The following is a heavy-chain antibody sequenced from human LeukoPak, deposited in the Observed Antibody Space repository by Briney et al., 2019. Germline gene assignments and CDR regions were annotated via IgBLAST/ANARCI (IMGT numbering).Heavy chain of an antibody. CDR2: INTDGSTT. D-gene: IGHD5-18*01. Sequence: GGSLRLSCAASGFTFSYYWMHWVRQPPGKGLVWVSRINTDGSTTEYADSVKGRFTISRDNAKNTLYLQMNSLRAEDTAIYYCAKRQNSYGELGDPGSLDYWGQGTLVTVSS. J-gene: IGHJ4*02. CDR3: AKRQNSYGELGDPGSLDY. V-gene: IGHV3-74*03. CDR1: GFTFSYYW.